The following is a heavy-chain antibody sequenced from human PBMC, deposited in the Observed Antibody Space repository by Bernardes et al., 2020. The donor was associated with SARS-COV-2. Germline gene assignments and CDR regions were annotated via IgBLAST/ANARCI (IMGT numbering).Heavy chain of an antibody. J-gene: IGHJ5*02. V-gene: IGHV1-18*01. CDR2: VSPFNGHK. Sequence: ASVKVSCKATGYVVINNDIAWVRQAPGQSLEWIGWVSPFNGHKIYAENMKGRLTMSTDTSSTTAYMELTGLTSDDSAIYYCARERKALAGLGWFDTWGQGTLVTISS. CDR3: ARERKALAGLGWFDT. D-gene: IGHD6-13*01. CDR1: GYVVINND.